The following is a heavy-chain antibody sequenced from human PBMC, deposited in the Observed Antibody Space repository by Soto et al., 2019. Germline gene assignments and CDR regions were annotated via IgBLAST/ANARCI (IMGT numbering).Heavy chain of an antibody. CDR3: ATKESGYSSSWYSNWFDP. V-gene: IGHV4-31*03. CDR1: GGSISSGGYY. D-gene: IGHD6-13*01. Sequence: SETLSLTCTVSGGSISSGGYYWSWIRQHPGKGLEWIGYIYYSGSTYYNPSLKSRVTISVDTSKNQFSLKLSSVTAADTAVYYCATKESGYSSSWYSNWFDPWGQGTLVTVS. J-gene: IGHJ5*02. CDR2: IYYSGST.